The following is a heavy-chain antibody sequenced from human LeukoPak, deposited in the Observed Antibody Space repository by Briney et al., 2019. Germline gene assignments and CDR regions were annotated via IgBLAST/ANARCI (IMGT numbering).Heavy chain of an antibody. Sequence: ASVKVSCKVSGYTLTELSMHWVRQAPGKGLEWMGGFDPEDGETIYAQKSQGRVTMTEDTSTDTAYMELSSLRSEDTAVYYCATVYDSSGYFLDYWGQGTLVTVSS. V-gene: IGHV1-24*01. CDR1: GYTLTELS. CDR3: ATVYDSSGYFLDY. CDR2: FDPEDGET. D-gene: IGHD3-22*01. J-gene: IGHJ4*02.